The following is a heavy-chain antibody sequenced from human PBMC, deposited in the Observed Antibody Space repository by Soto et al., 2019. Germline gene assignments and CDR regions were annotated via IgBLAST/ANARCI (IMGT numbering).Heavy chain of an antibody. CDR1: GFTFSSYS. J-gene: IGHJ4*02. V-gene: IGHV3-23*01. CDR2: ISGSGQTT. Sequence: EVQLLESGGGSVQPGGSLMLSCAASGFTFSSYSLSWLRQAPGKGLEWVSGISGSGQTTHYKDSVKGRFTISRDNSRNTLYLQVHSLRAEDTAIYLWAKSRGDSWTTYFFDYWGQGALVTVSS. D-gene: IGHD4-4*01. CDR3: AKSRGDSWTTYFFDY.